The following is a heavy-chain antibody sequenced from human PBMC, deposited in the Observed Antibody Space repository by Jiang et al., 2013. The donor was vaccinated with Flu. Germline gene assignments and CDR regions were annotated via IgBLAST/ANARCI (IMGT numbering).Heavy chain of an antibody. CDR2: SITVGAP. CDR1: GGSISSYY. J-gene: IGHJ6*03. V-gene: IGHV4-59*01. Sequence: GGSISSYYWSWIRQPPGRDWSGLGISITVGAPNYNPSLKSRVTISVDTSKNQFSLKLSSVTAADTAVYYCARDNRVVSYYYMDVWGKGTTVTVSS. D-gene: IGHD2-8*02. CDR3: ARDNRVVSYYYMDV.